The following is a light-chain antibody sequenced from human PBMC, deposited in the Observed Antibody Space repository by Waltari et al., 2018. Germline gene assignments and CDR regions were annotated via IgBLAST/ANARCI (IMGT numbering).Light chain of an antibody. CDR1: QSLLHSNGNTY. J-gene: IGKJ3*01. CDR2: GGS. CDR3: VQAIAFPFT. Sequence: SISCRSSQSLLHSNGNTYLHWYLQKPGQSPQLLIYGGSNRASGVPDRFSGSGSDTDFTLKISNVEAEDVGVYYCVQAIAFPFTFGPGTKLDIK. V-gene: IGKV2-40*01.